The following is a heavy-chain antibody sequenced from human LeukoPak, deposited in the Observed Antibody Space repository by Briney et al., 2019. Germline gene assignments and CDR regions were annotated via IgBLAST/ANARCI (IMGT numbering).Heavy chain of an antibody. D-gene: IGHD3-10*01. V-gene: IGHV3-48*03. CDR1: GFTFSSYE. Sequence: GGSLRLSCAASGFTFSSYEMNWVRQAPGEGLEWVAYITSSGRIIYYADSVKGRFTISGDNAKNSLYLQMNSLRAEDTAVYYCASTGGYGSGTYDYYYFGMDVWGQGTTVTVSS. CDR2: ITSSGRII. J-gene: IGHJ6*02. CDR3: ASTGGYGSGTYDYYYFGMDV.